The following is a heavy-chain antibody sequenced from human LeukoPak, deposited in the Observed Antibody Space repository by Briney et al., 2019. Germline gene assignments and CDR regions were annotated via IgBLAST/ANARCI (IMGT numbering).Heavy chain of an antibody. Sequence: PWGSLRLSCTASGFTFTSYGMNWVRQAPGKGLEGVSLIDTSGSYIYYGDSLKGRVTISRDNAKNSLYLQMNGLRAEDTAVYYCARGRSITLLRGVAMSDGFDIWGQGAMVTVSS. D-gene: IGHD3-10*01. J-gene: IGHJ3*02. CDR3: ARGRSITLLRGVAMSDGFDI. CDR2: IDTSGSYI. V-gene: IGHV3-21*01. CDR1: GFTFTSYG.